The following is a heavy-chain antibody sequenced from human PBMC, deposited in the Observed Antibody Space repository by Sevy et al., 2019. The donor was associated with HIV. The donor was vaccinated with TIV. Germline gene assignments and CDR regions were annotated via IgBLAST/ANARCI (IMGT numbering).Heavy chain of an antibody. CDR3: SREDDDCIWGSYHWFDP. CDR2: ISAYNGKT. V-gene: IGHV1-18*01. J-gene: IGHJ5*02. CDR1: GYTFTSYG. Sequence: ASVKVSCKASGYTFTSYGISWVRQAPGQGLEWMGSISAYNGKTNYAQKLQGRVTMTTDTSTSTAYMELRSLRSDDRAVYYCSREDDDCIWGSYHWFDPWGQGTLVTVFS. D-gene: IGHD3-16*02.